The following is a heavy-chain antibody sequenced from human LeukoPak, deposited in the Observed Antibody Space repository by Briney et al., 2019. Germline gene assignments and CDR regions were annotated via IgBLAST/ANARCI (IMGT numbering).Heavy chain of an antibody. D-gene: IGHD1-26*01. CDR3: ASGRTASSYSVSHTDAFDI. CDR2: FNWNGGST. J-gene: IGHJ3*02. Sequence: PGGSLRLSCAASGFIFDNYGMSWVRQAPGKGLEWVSGFNWNGGSTGYADSVRGRFTISRDNAKNSLHLQMNSLRAEDTALYYCASGRTASSYSVSHTDAFDIWGHGTMVTVSS. CDR1: GFIFDNYG. V-gene: IGHV3-20*04.